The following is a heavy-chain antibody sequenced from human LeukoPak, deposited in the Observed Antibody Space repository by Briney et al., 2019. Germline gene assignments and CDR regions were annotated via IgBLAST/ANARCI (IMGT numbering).Heavy chain of an antibody. CDR3: ARDAIVVVPAAMVYYYYGMDV. Sequence: PGGSLRLSCAASGFTFSSYEMNWVRQAPGKGLEWVSYISSSGSTIYHADSVKGRFTISRDNAKNSLYLQMNSLRAEDTAVYYCARDAIVVVPAAMVYYYYGMDVWGQGTTVTVSS. D-gene: IGHD2-2*01. V-gene: IGHV3-48*03. CDR1: GFTFSSYE. CDR2: ISSSGSTI. J-gene: IGHJ6*02.